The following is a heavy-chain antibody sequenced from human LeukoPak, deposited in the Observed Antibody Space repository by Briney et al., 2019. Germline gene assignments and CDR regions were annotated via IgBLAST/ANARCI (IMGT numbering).Heavy chain of an antibody. D-gene: IGHD2-21*02. Sequence: ASVKVSCKASVYTFNHNYIHWVRQAPGQGLEWMGWINPNNPATRTSHKFQGRVTMTSDSSISTVYLELNGLKADDTAVYFCARVRDFSNSPFNWFDAWGQGTLVTVSS. J-gene: IGHJ5*02. CDR1: VYTFNHNY. CDR3: ARVRDFSNSPFNWFDA. CDR2: INPNNPAT. V-gene: IGHV1-2*07.